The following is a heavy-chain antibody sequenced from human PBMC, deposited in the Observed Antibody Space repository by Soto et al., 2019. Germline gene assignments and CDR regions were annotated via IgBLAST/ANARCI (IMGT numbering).Heavy chain of an antibody. D-gene: IGHD1-1*01. J-gene: IGHJ4*02. CDR3: ARGRYGDY. CDR1: GYAFTTYG. V-gene: IGHV1-18*01. Sequence: QVHLVQSGAEVKKPGASVKVSCKGSGYAFTTYGITWVRQAPGQGLEWMGWISAQNVNTNYAQQIQGRVPMTRATATSTAFMELRSVRSDDTAVYYWARGRYGDYWGQGALVTVYS. CDR2: ISAQNVNT.